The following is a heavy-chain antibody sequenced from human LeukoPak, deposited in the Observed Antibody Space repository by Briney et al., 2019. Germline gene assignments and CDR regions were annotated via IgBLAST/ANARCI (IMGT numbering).Heavy chain of an antibody. CDR3: AANYFDSSAHY. J-gene: IGHJ4*02. CDR2: IYHSGST. CDR1: GYSISSGYY. D-gene: IGHD3-22*01. V-gene: IGHV4-38-2*01. Sequence: SETLSLTCAVSGYSISSGYYWGWIRQPPGKGLEWIGSIYHSGSTYYNPSLKSRVTISVDTSKNQFSLKLSSVTAADAAVYYCAANYFDSSAHYWGQGTLVTVSS.